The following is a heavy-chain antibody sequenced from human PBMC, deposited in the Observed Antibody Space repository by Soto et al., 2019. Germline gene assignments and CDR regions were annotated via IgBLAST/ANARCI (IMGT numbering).Heavy chain of an antibody. J-gene: IGHJ4*02. CDR3: AKDLAGPRTVTTYYFDY. CDR1: GFTFSSYA. CDR2: ISGSGGST. D-gene: IGHD4-4*01. V-gene: IGHV3-23*01. Sequence: GGSLRLSCAASGFTFSSYAMSWVRQAPGKGLEWVSAISGSGGSTYYADSVKGRFTISRDNSKNTLYLQMNSLRAEDTAVYYCAKDLAGPRTVTTYYFDYWGQGTLVTVSS.